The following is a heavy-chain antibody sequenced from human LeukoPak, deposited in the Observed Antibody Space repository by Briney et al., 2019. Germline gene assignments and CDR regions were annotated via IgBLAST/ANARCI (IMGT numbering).Heavy chain of an antibody. Sequence: SETLSLTCAVYGRSLNGHYWSWIRQPPGKGLEWIGYIYYSGSTNYNASLKSRVTMSIDTSKNQLSLKLSSVTAADTAVYYCARGDYVWGSNRLGWFDPWGQGTQVTISS. V-gene: IGHV4-59*11. D-gene: IGHD3-16*02. J-gene: IGHJ5*02. CDR2: IYYSGST. CDR1: GRSLNGHY. CDR3: ARGDYVWGSNRLGWFDP.